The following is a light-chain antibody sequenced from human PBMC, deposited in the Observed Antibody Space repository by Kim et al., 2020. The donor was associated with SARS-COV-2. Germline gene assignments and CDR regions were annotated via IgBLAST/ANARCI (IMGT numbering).Light chain of an antibody. CDR1: NLRDKY. CDR3: QAWDFNRV. CDR2: QNY. Sequence: VSVSPGQTATFTGSGDNLRDKYICWYQQRSGQSPVLVIYQNYKRPSGIPERFSGSNSGNTATLTISGTQAMDEADYYCQAWDFNRVFGRGTQLTVL. J-gene: IGLJ3*02. V-gene: IGLV3-1*01.